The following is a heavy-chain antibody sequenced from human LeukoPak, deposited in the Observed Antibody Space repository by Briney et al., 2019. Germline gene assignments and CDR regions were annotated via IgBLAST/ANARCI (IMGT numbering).Heavy chain of an antibody. Sequence: GGSLRLSCAASGFTFSSYAMHWVRQAPGKGLEWVAVISYDGSNKYYADSVKGRFTISRDNSKNTLYLQMNSLRAEDTAVYYCARDRGYDLWSGYFDYWGQGTLVTVSS. V-gene: IGHV3-30-3*01. D-gene: IGHD3-3*01. CDR2: ISYDGSNK. J-gene: IGHJ4*02. CDR1: GFTFSSYA. CDR3: ARDRGYDLWSGYFDY.